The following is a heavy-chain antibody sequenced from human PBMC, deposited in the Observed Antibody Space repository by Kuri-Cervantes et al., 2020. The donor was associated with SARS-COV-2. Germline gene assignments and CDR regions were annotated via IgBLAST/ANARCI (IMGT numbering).Heavy chain of an antibody. D-gene: IGHD3-22*01. CDR2: ISWNSGSI. V-gene: IGHV3-9*01. J-gene: IGHJ4*02. CDR1: GLTFDDYA. CDR3: ARGDSSGYLYYFDY. Sequence: CLRPSCAVSGLTFDDYAMHWVRQAPGKGLEWVSGISWNSGSIGYADSVKGQFTISRDNAKNSLYLQMNSRRAEETAVYYCARGDSSGYLYYFDYWGQGTLVTVSS.